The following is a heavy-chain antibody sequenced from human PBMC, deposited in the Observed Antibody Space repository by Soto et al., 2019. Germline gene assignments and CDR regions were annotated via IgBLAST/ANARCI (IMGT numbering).Heavy chain of an antibody. CDR2: INPNSGGT. CDR1: GYTFTGYY. J-gene: IGHJ6*02. V-gene: IGHV1-2*02. Sequence: SVKVSCKASGYTFTGYYMHWVRQAPGQGLEWMGWINPNSGGTNYAQKFQGRVTMTRDTSISTAYMELSRLRSDDTAVYYCASYGYSSSPYYYYGMDVWGQGTTVTVSS. CDR3: ASYGYSSSPYYYYGMDV. D-gene: IGHD6-13*01.